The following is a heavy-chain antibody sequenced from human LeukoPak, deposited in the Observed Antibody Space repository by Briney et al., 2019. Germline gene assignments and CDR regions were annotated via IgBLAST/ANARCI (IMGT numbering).Heavy chain of an antibody. J-gene: IGHJ4*02. D-gene: IGHD3-22*01. V-gene: IGHV3-21*01. CDR3: ARAYRGDYDSSGYANY. CDR1: GFTFSSYS. CDR2: ISSSSSYI. Sequence: PGGSLRLSCAASGFTFSSYSMNWVRQAPGKGLEWVSSISSSSSYIYYADSVKGRLTISRDNAKNSLYLQMNSLRAEDTAVYYCARAYRGDYDSSGYANYWGQGTLVTVSS.